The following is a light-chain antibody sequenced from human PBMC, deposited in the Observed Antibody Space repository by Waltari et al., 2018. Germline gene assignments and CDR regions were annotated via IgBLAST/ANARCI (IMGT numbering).Light chain of an antibody. CDR3: SSYTSSGTRV. V-gene: IGLV2-14*01. Sequence: QSALTQPASVSGSPGQSITISCSGTSRDGGGSNYVSWYQQQPGKAPKLMIYDVTNRPSGVSDRFSGSKSGNTASLTISGLQAEDEADYYCSSYTSSGTRVFGGGTKLTVL. CDR1: SRDGGGSNY. J-gene: IGLJ3*02. CDR2: DVT.